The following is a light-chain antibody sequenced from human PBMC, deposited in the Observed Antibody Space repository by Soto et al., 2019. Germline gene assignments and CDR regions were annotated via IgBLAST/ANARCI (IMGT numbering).Light chain of an antibody. J-gene: IGLJ2*01. CDR1: SNDVGDYNY. CDR3: SSYTSSNNEV. V-gene: IGLV2-14*03. Sequence: QSVLTQPASVSGSPGQSITISCTGTSNDVGDYNYVSWYQQHPGKAPKLMIYDVNNRPSGVSNRLSGSKSGNTASLTISGXXXXXXXDYYCSSYTSSNNEVFGGGTKLTVL. CDR2: DVN.